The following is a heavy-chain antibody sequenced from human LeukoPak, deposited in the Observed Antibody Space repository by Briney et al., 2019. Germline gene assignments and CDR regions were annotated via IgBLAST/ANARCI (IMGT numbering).Heavy chain of an antibody. CDR1: GGSISSYY. Sequence: SETLSLTCTVSGGSISSYYWSWIRQPPGKGLEWIGYIYYSGSTNYNPSLKSRVPISVDTSKNQFSLKLSSVTAADTAVYYCARSYSSSWYAFHWFDPWGQGTLVTVSS. D-gene: IGHD6-13*01. CDR2: IYYSGST. J-gene: IGHJ5*02. V-gene: IGHV4-59*01. CDR3: ARSYSSSWYAFHWFDP.